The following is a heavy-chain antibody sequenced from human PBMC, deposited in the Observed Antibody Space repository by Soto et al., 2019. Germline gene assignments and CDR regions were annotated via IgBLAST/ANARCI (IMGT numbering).Heavy chain of an antibody. CDR1: GVTFSSYA. Sequence: SVKVSCKASGVTFSSYAISWVRQAPGQGLEWMGGIIPIFGTANYAQKFQGRVTITADESTSTAYMELSSLRSEDTAVYYCARDLSLYSSSWYWFDPWGQGTLVTVSS. V-gene: IGHV1-69*13. CDR3: ARDLSLYSSSWYWFDP. CDR2: IIPIFGTA. D-gene: IGHD6-13*01. J-gene: IGHJ5*02.